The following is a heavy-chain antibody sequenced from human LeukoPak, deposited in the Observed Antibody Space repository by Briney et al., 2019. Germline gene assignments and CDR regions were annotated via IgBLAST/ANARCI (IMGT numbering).Heavy chain of an antibody. V-gene: IGHV4-59*01. CDR3: ARVDSSNWYEYRGYFDY. D-gene: IGHD6-13*01. CDR2: IYYTGST. CDR1: RGSISSYY. Sequence: SETLSLTCTVSRGSISSYYWSWIRRPPGKGLEWIGYIYYTGSTNYNPSLKSRVTISVDTSKNQFSLKLSSVTAADTAVYYCARVDSSNWYEYRGYFDYWGQGTLVTVSS. J-gene: IGHJ4*02.